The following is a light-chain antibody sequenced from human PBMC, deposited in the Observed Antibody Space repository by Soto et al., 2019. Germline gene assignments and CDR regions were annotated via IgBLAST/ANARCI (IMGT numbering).Light chain of an antibody. Sequence: QSVLTQPASVSGSPGQSITISCAGTRDDIGAYDYVSWYQQHPGNAPKLLVYEVTNRPSGVSDRFSGSKSGNTASLTISGLQAEEEADYYCNSYTNSSAVVFGGGTKLTVL. J-gene: IGLJ2*01. CDR1: RDDIGAYDY. V-gene: IGLV2-14*01. CDR3: NSYTNSSAVV. CDR2: EVT.